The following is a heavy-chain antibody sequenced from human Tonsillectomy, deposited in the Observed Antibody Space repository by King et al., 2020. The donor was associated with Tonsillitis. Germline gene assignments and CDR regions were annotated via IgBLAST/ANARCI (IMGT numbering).Heavy chain of an antibody. CDR3: TRDSEAVAGITLDY. Sequence: VQLVESGGGLVQPGRSLRLSCRASGFTFGDFGMSWFRQAPGKGLERVVFIRSKVYCGTTEYAASVKGRFTISRDDSKSIAYLQMNSLKTEDTAVYFCTRDSEAVAGITLDYWGQGTLVTVSS. CDR2: IRSKVYCGTT. CDR1: GFTFGDFG. D-gene: IGHD6-19*01. J-gene: IGHJ4*02. V-gene: IGHV3-49*03.